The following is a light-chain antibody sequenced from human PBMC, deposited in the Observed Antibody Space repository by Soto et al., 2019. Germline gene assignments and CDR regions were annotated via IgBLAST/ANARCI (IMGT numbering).Light chain of an antibody. J-gene: IGKJ1*01. CDR3: MQGTHWPWT. V-gene: IGKV2-30*01. CDR2: KVS. Sequence: DVVMTQSPLSLPVTLGQPASISCRSSQSPLYSDGNTYLSWFQQRPGQSPRHLIYKVSNRDSGVPDRFSGSGSGTDFTLKISRVEAEDVGVYYCMQGTHWPWTFGQGTKVEIK. CDR1: QSPLYSDGNTY.